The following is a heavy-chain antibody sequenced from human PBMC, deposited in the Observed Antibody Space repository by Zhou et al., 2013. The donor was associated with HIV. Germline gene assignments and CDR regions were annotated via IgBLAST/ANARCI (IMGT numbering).Heavy chain of an antibody. D-gene: IGHD2-2*01. CDR2: IIPIFKIV. Sequence: QVQLVQSGAEAKKPGSSVKVSCKASGGTFSTSSISWVRQVPGQGLEWMGAIIPIFKIVNSAQKFEGRLTITTDESTTTAYMELSRLTSDDTAVYYCARGVDCDTTTCLGPYNWFDPGAREPWSPSPQ. CDR1: GGTFSTSS. J-gene: IGHJ5*02. CDR3: ARGVDCDTTTCLGPYNWFDP. V-gene: IGHV1-69*05.